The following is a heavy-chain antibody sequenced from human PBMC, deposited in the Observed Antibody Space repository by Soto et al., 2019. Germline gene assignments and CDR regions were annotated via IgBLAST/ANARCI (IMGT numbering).Heavy chain of an antibody. Sequence: ASVKVSCKASGYTFTSYAMHWVRQAPGQRLEWMGWINAGNGNTKYSQKFQGRVTITRDTSASTAYMELSSLRSEDTAVYYCAPVGIETKTVEYWGQGTLVTRLL. D-gene: IGHD1-26*01. V-gene: IGHV1-3*01. J-gene: IGHJ4*02. CDR3: APVGIETKTVEY. CDR1: GYTFTSYA. CDR2: INAGNGNT.